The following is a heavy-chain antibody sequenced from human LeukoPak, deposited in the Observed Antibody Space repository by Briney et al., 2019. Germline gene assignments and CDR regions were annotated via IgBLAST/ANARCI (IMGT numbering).Heavy chain of an antibody. CDR1: GGSISSYY. J-gene: IGHJ4*02. V-gene: IGHV4-59*01. D-gene: IGHD2-21*02. CDR3: ARESLGDSFDY. Sequence: SSETLSLTCTVSGGSISSYYWSWIRQPPGKGLEWIGYIYYSGSTNYNPSLKRRVTISVDTSKNQFSLKLSSVTAADTAVYYCARESLGDSFDYWGQGTLVTVSS. CDR2: IYYSGST.